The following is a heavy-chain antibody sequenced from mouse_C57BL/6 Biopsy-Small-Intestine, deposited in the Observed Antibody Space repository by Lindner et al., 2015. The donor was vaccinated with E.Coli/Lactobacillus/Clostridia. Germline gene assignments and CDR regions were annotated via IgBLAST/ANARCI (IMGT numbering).Heavy chain of an antibody. CDR3: VRHGSNRILFAY. CDR2: IRSKSNNYAT. J-gene: IGHJ3*01. Sequence: VQLQESGGGLVQPKGSLKLSCAASGFSFNTYAMNWVRQAPGKGLEWVARIRSKSNNYATYYADSVKDRFTISRDGSESMLYLQMNNLKTEDTAMYYCVRHGSNRILFAYWGQGTLVTVSA. V-gene: IGHV10-1*01. CDR1: GFSFNTYA. D-gene: IGHD2-5*01.